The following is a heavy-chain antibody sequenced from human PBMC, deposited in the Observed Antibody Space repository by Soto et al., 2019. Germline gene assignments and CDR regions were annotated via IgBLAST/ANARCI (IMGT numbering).Heavy chain of an antibody. CDR2: ISSTTNDI. V-gene: IGHV3-21*06. CDR1: GFTFTRYS. Sequence: EVQLVESGGGLVKPGGSLRLSCAASGFTFTRYSMNWVRQAPGKGLEWVSSISSTTNDIYYGDSMKGRFTISRDNAKNSLSLEMPSLRAGDTAVYFCARESADLTSIFDYWGQGPLVTVSS. J-gene: IGHJ4*02. CDR3: ARESADLTSIFDY.